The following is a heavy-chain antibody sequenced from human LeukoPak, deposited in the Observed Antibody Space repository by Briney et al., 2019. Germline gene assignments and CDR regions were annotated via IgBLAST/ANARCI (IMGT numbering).Heavy chain of an antibody. J-gene: IGHJ4*02. Sequence: GGSLRLSCAASGFTVSSNYMSWVRQAPGKGLEWVSAISGSGGSTYYADSVKGRFTISRDNSKNTLYLQMNSLRAEDTAVYYCAKPYYDFWSGYYRSFDYWGQGTLVTVSS. V-gene: IGHV3-23*01. CDR1: GFTVSSNY. CDR2: ISGSGGST. D-gene: IGHD3-3*01. CDR3: AKPYYDFWSGYYRSFDY.